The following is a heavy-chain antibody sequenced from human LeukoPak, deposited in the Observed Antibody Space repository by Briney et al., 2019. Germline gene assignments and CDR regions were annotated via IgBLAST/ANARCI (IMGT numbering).Heavy chain of an antibody. D-gene: IGHD3-22*01. J-gene: IGHJ3*02. CDR1: GYTFTSYY. V-gene: IGHV1-46*01. CDR2: INPSGGST. Sequence: ASVKVSCKASGYTFTSYYMHWVRQAPGQGLEWMGIINPSGGSTSYAQKFQGRVTMTRDTSTSTVYMELSSLRSEDTAVYYCARTYRYHYDSSGYYFGAFDIWGQGTMVTVSS. CDR3: ARTYRYHYDSSGYYFGAFDI.